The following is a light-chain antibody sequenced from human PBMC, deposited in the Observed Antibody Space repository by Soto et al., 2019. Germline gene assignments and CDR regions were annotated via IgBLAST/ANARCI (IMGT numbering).Light chain of an antibody. CDR2: ASS. Sequence: DVQLTQSPSFLSASAGYRATITCRHSQGISSYLAWYQQKPGKAPKLLIYASSTLQSGVPSRFSVSGSGTEFTLTISRLKTEDFATYYCQQVNSYPITFSQGTRLEIK. CDR1: QGISSY. CDR3: QQVNSYPIT. V-gene: IGKV1-9*01. J-gene: IGKJ5*01.